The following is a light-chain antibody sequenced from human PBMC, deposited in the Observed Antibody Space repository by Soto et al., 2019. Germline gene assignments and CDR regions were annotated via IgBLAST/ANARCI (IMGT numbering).Light chain of an antibody. CDR3: SSYKSSSTYL. Sequence: QSALTQPASVSASPGQSITISCTGTSSAIGRYNYVSWYQQYPGKAPKLILYDVSKRPSGVADRFAGSKSGNTASLTISGLPPEDEADYYCSSYKSSSTYLFGTGTKLTVL. CDR1: SSAIGRYNY. V-gene: IGLV2-14*03. J-gene: IGLJ1*01. CDR2: DVS.